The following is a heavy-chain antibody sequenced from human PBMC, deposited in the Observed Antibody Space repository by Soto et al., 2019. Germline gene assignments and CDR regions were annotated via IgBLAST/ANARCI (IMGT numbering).Heavy chain of an antibody. CDR2: VRSKAYGGTT. CDR1: GFTFGDYA. D-gene: IGHD6-13*01. CDR3: ARYTYTSRYSYYGMDV. V-gene: IGHV3-49*03. Sequence: GGSLRLSCTTSGFTFGDYAMSWFRQAPGKGLEWVGVVRSKAYGGTTDYAASVKGRFDISRDDSKSIAYLQMNSVTTEDTAVYFCARYTYTSRYSYYGMDVWGHGTTVTVSS. J-gene: IGHJ6*02.